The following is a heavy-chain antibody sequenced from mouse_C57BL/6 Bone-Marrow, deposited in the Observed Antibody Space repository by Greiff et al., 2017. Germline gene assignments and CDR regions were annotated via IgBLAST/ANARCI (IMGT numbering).Heavy chain of an antibody. CDR1: GYTFPRYG. CDR2: IYPRSGNT. D-gene: IGHD4-1*02. Sequence: VQLQESGAELARPGASVKLSCKASGYTFPRYGLSWVKQRTGQGLEWIGEIYPRSGNTYYNETFKGKAPLTADKSSSTAYMELRSLTSEDSAVYFCAQLGRVDYWGQGTSVTVSS. V-gene: IGHV1-81*01. J-gene: IGHJ4*01. CDR3: AQLGRVDY.